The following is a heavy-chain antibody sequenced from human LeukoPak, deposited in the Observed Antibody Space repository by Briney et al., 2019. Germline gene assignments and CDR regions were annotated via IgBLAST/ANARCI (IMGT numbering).Heavy chain of an antibody. CDR2: ISDGGSDT. D-gene: IGHD2-21*01. Sequence: GGSLRLSCAASGFTFSTYAMSWVRQAPGKGLDWVSTISDGGSDTHYADSVKGRFTISRDDSKNTLYLQMNSLRAEDTAVYYCARGGGYCYAWGQGTLVTVSS. V-gene: IGHV3-23*01. CDR1: GFTFSTYA. CDR3: ARGGGYCYA. J-gene: IGHJ5*02.